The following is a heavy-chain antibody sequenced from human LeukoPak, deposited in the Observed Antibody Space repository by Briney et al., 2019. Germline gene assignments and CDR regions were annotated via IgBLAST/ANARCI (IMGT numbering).Heavy chain of an antibody. J-gene: IGHJ4*02. D-gene: IGHD3-10*01. CDR1: GGSISSGGYY. CDR3: VRVRGFLPDY. V-gene: IGHV4-30-2*01. Sequence: SETLSLTCTVSGGSISSGGYYWSWIRQPPGKGLEWIGYIYHSGSTYYNPSLKSRVTISVDRSKNQFSLELSSVTAADTAVYYCVRVRGFLPDYWGQGTLVTVSS. CDR2: IYHSGST.